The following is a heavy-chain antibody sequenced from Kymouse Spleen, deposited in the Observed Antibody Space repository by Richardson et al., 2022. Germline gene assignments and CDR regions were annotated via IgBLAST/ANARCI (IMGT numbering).Heavy chain of an antibody. Sequence: QVQLQESGPGLVKPSETLSLTCTVSGGSISSYYWSWIRQPPGKGLEWIGYIYYSGSTNYNPSLKSRVTISVDTSKNQFSLKLSSVTAADTAVYYCARRGWNFNWFDPWGQGTLVTVSS. D-gene: IGHD1-7*01. V-gene: IGHV4-59*01. J-gene: IGHJ5*02. CDR1: GGSISSYY. CDR2: IYYSGST. CDR3: ARRGWNFNWFDP.